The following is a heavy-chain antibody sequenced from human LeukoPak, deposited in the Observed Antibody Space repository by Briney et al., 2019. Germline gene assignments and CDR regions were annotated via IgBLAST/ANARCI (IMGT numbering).Heavy chain of an antibody. J-gene: IGHJ4*02. Sequence: SETLSLTCTVSGVSISSSNSYWGWIRQPPGKGLEWIGRIYYSGNTYYNASVKSQVSISIDTSKNPCSLRLTSVTAAVTAVYSCARQTGSGLFILPGGEGTLVTVSS. CDR2: IYYSGNT. V-gene: IGHV4-39*01. CDR3: ARQTGSGLFILP. D-gene: IGHD3/OR15-3a*01. CDR1: GVSISSSNSY.